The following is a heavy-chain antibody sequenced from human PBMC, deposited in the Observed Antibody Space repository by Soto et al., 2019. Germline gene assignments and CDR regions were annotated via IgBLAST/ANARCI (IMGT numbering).Heavy chain of an antibody. V-gene: IGHV3-30*18. CDR2: ISYDGSNK. D-gene: IGHD6-6*01. Sequence: QVQLVESGGGVVQPGRSLRLSCAASGFTFSSYGMHWVRQAPGKGLEWVAVISYDGSNKYYADSVKGRFTISRDNSKNTLYLQMNSLRAEDTAVYYCAKGGSSSSVDYWGQGTLVTVSS. CDR3: AKGGSSSSVDY. J-gene: IGHJ4*02. CDR1: GFTFSSYG.